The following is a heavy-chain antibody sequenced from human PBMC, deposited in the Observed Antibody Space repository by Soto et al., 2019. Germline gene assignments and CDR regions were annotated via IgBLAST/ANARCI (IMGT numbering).Heavy chain of an antibody. CDR3: ARENTVTETNWFDP. Sequence: SETLSLTCTVSGGSISSYYWSWIRQPPGKGLEWIGYIYYSGSTNYNPSLKSRVTISVDTSKNQFSLKLSSVTAADTAVYYCARENTVTETNWFDPWGQGTLVTVSS. V-gene: IGHV4-59*01. CDR2: IYYSGST. D-gene: IGHD4-17*01. CDR1: GGSISSYY. J-gene: IGHJ5*02.